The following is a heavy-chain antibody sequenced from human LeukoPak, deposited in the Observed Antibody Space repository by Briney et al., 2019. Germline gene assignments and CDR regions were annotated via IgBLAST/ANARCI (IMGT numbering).Heavy chain of an antibody. Sequence: SETLSLTCTVSGGSISSHYWSCIRQPPRKGLEWIGYIYYSASTNYNPSLKSRLTISVDTSNNQSSRKLGSVAAADRDVYYCARGLGAVAGRIYDAFDIWGQGTMVTVSS. CDR1: GGSISSHY. V-gene: IGHV4-59*11. CDR3: ARGLGAVAGRIYDAFDI. J-gene: IGHJ3*02. D-gene: IGHD6-19*01. CDR2: IYYSAST.